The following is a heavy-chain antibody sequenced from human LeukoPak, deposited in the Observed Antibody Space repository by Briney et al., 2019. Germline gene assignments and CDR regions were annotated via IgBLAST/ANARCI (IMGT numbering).Heavy chain of an antibody. Sequence: GGSLRLSCAVSGFTFSNEWITCVRQAPGKGLEWVANIREDGSEKYYVDFVRGRFLISRDNAKNSVDLQMNSLRTEDTAVYYYARSSYHSSWSIKNFYHYMDAWGTGNTVTVSS. D-gene: IGHD3-22*01. V-gene: IGHV3-7*01. CDR1: GFTFSNEW. J-gene: IGHJ6*03. CDR2: IREDGSEK. CDR3: ARSSYHSSWSIKNFYHYMDA.